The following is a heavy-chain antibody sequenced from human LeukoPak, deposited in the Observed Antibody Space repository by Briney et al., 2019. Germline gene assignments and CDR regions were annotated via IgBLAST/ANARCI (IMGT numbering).Heavy chain of an antibody. CDR1: GGSMSGYY. V-gene: IGHV4-4*07. CDR3: ARGYGSGWYFGD. J-gene: IGHJ4*02. CDR2: IYSGGNT. Sequence: SETLSLTCNVSGGSMSGYYWSWIRQPAGKGLEWIGRIYSGGNTNYNSSLRSRIAMSVDTSKNHFSLKLSSVTAADTAVYYCARGYGSGWYFGDWGQGTLVTVSS. D-gene: IGHD6-19*01.